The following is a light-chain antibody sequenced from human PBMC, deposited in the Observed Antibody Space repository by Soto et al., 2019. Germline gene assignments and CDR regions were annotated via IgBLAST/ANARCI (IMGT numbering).Light chain of an antibody. CDR1: QGINKF. CDR2: TVS. Sequence: DIQMTQSPSSLSASVGDSVTITCRASQGINKFLAWFQQKPGTAPKSLISTVSRLQSGVPSRFSGSGSGTHFTLTINNLQPEDLATYYCQQYESFPLTFGGGTRVEIK. CDR3: QQYESFPLT. J-gene: IGKJ4*01. V-gene: IGKV1-16*01.